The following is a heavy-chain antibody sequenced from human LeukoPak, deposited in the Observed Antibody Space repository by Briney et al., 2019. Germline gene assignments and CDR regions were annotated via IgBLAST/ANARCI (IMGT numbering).Heavy chain of an antibody. CDR1: GFTFSSYE. CDR3: ARESWATDY. Sequence: SGGSLRLSCAASGFTFSSYEMNWVRQAPGKGLEWVSYISSSGSTIYYADSVKGRFTISRDNAENSLYLQMSSLRAEDTAVYYCARESWATDYWGQGTLVTVSS. V-gene: IGHV3-48*03. CDR2: ISSSGSTI. J-gene: IGHJ4*02. D-gene: IGHD3-10*01.